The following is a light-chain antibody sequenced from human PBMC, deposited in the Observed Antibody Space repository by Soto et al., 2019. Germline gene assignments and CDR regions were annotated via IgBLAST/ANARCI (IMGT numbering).Light chain of an antibody. CDR1: QSLSSDS. Sequence: ENVLTQFPGTLSLSPGDRATLSCRASQSLSSDSLAWYQQKPGQAPRLLIYGASSRATGIPDRFSGSGSGTDFTLTISRLEPEDFAVYYCQQYGSSPPTTFGQGTKVDI. V-gene: IGKV3-20*01. J-gene: IGKJ1*01. CDR2: GAS. CDR3: QQYGSSPPTT.